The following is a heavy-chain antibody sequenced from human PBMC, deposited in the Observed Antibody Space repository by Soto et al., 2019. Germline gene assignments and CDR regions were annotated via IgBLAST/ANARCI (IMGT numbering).Heavy chain of an antibody. CDR3: ARVAGLGPKYYDFWSGTRPYYYYGMDV. J-gene: IGHJ6*02. D-gene: IGHD3-3*01. Sequence: GGSLRLSCAASGFTFSSYSMNWVRQAPGKGLEWVSYISSSSSTIYYADSVKGRFTIYRDNAKNSLYLQMNSLRDEDTAVYYCARVAGLGPKYYDFWSGTRPYYYYGMDVWGQGTTVTVSS. CDR1: GFTFSSYS. CDR2: ISSSSSTI. V-gene: IGHV3-48*02.